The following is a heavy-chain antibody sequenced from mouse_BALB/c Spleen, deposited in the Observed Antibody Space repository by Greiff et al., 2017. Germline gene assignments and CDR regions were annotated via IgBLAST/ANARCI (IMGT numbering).Heavy chain of an antibody. CDR3: ARKFDYDGAMDY. CDR2: ISSGSSTI. J-gene: IGHJ4*01. CDR1: GFTFSSFG. D-gene: IGHD2-4*01. V-gene: IGHV5-17*02. Sequence: EVQLQESGGGLVQPGGSRKLSCAASGFTFSSFGMHWVRQAPEKGLEWVAYISSGSSTIYYADTVKGRFTISRDNPKNTLFLQMTSLRSEDTAMYYCARKFDYDGAMDYWGQGTSVTVSS.